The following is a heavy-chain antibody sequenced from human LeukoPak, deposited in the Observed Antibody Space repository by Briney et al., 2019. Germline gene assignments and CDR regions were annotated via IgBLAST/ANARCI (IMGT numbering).Heavy chain of an antibody. Sequence: SLTLSCAPPALTLTNYCKNCLRQAPRNTLDYVAGIWCDGSKTYYADSVRGRFTISRDSSKNTLYLHMNSLRVEDTAVYFCAKDRSSRYDLDYWGQGILVTVSS. CDR3: AKDRSSRYDLDY. CDR1: ALTLTNYC. D-gene: IGHD3-22*01. V-gene: IGHV3-33*06. J-gene: IGHJ4*02. CDR2: IWCDGSKT.